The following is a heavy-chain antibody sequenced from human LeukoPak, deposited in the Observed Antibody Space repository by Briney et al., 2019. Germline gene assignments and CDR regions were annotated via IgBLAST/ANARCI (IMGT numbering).Heavy chain of an antibody. V-gene: IGHV4-34*01. J-gene: IGHJ4*02. D-gene: IGHD2-2*01. CDR1: GGSLSYYY. Sequence: SETLSLTCAVYGGSLSYYYWSWIRQPPGKGLEWIGEINHSGSTNYNPSLKSRVTISVDTSKNQFSLKLSSVTAADTAVYYCASQGYCSSTSCSAPVGYWGQGTLVTVSS. CDR3: ASQGYCSSTSCSAPVGY. CDR2: INHSGST.